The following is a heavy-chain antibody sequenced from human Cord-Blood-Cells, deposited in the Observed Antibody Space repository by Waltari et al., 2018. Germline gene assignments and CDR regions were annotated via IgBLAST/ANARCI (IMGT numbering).Heavy chain of an antibody. D-gene: IGHD2-15*01. Sequence: QVQLVQSGAAVKQPGSSVKVCCKASGGTFSSHAISWVDQATGQGLHGMGGIIHIFGTANDAQNFQGRVTITANESTSTAYMELSSLRSEDTAVYYCARAPYCSGGSCYYYYYYGMDVWGQGTTVTVSS. V-gene: IGHV1-69*12. CDR1: GGTFSSHA. CDR3: ARAPYCSGGSCYYYYYYGMDV. CDR2: IIHIFGTA. J-gene: IGHJ6*02.